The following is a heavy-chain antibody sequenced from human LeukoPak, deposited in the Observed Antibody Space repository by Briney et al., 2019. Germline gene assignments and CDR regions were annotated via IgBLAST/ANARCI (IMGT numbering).Heavy chain of an antibody. D-gene: IGHD3-22*01. Sequence: PGGSLRLSCAASGFTFSSYAMSWVRHAPGKGLEWVSAISGSGGSTYYADSVKGRFTISRDNSKNTLYLQMNSLRAEDTAVYYCAKGGGYYYDSSGYPIDYWGQGTLVTVSS. J-gene: IGHJ4*02. CDR2: ISGSGGST. CDR1: GFTFSSYA. V-gene: IGHV3-23*01. CDR3: AKGGGYYYDSSGYPIDY.